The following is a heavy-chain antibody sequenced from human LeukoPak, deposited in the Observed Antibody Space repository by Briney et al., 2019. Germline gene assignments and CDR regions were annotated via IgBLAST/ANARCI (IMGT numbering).Heavy chain of an antibody. D-gene: IGHD3-10*01. Sequence: ASVKVSCKASGYTFTSYDINWVRQAAGEGLEWMGWMNPNSSNTGYAPKFQGRLTMTRNTSISTAYMELSSLRSEDTAVYYCARSGNYPDYWGQGTLVTVSS. J-gene: IGHJ4*02. CDR2: MNPNSSNT. CDR3: ARSGNYPDY. CDR1: GYTFTSYD. V-gene: IGHV1-8*01.